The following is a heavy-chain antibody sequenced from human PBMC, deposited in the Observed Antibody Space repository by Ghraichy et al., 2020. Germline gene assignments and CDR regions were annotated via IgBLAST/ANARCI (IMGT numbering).Heavy chain of an antibody. D-gene: IGHD2-21*02. Sequence: GESLNISCAVSGFNFRHYAMSWVRQAPQKQGLEWVATVGGGSSGTFYPDSVRGRFTISRDTSTDTLFLHMSGLTAEDTAVYYCVKGAPPAGSSDCWDSWGLGTLVTVSS. CDR1: GFNFRHYA. V-gene: IGHV3-23*01. CDR2: VGGGSSGT. J-gene: IGHJ4*02. CDR3: VKGAPPAGSSDCWDS.